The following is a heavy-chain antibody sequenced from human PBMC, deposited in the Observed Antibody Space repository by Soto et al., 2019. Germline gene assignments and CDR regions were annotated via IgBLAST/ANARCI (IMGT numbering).Heavy chain of an antibody. CDR2: ISWNSGSI. D-gene: IGHD2-2*01. Sequence: EVQLVESGGGLVQPGRSLRLSCAASGFTFDDYAMHWVRQAPGKGLEWVSGISWNSGSIVYADSVKGRFTISRDNDKHYLYLQMISQRTEDTALYYCAAGFCSSTSCYPSIGDLYFDLWGRGTLITVYS. CDR1: GFTFDDYA. CDR3: AAGFCSSTSCYPSIGDLYFDL. J-gene: IGHJ2*01. V-gene: IGHV3-9*01.